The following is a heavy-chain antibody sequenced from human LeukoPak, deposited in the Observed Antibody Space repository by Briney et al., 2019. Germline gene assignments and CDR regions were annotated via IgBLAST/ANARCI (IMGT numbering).Heavy chain of an antibody. D-gene: IGHD3-10*01. CDR2: IYTSGST. J-gene: IGHJ4*02. V-gene: IGHV4-61*02. CDR3: ARGPPLLWFGELLRWYYFDY. Sequence: PSETLSLTCTVSGGSISSGSYYWSWIRQPAGKGLEWIGRIYTSGSTNYNPSLKSRVTISVDTSKNQFSLKLSSVTAADTAVYYCARGPPLLWFGELLRWYYFDYWGQGTLVTVSS. CDR1: GGSISSGSYY.